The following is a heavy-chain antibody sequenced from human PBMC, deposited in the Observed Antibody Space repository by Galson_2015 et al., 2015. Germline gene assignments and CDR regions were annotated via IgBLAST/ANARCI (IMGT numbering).Heavy chain of an antibody. CDR3: ARDLSGLRTSSDMGY. V-gene: IGHV1-46*01. CDR2: TNPGGGP. J-gene: IGHJ4*02. D-gene: IGHD6-6*01. CDR1: GYVFTNFF. Sequence: SVKVSCKASGYVFTNFFVHWVRQAPGQGLEWIGLTNPGGGPKYAQKFQGRITMTRDTSTTTAYMELSSLTSEDTAVYYCARDLSGLRTSSDMGYWGQGTLVTVSS.